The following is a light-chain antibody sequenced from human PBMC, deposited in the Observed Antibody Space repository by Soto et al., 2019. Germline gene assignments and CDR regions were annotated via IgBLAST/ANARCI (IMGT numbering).Light chain of an antibody. CDR1: QSISSY. J-gene: IGKJ2*01. CDR3: QQSYGPPFT. CDR2: VTS. Sequence: DIQMTQSPFSLSPSVGDRVTITCRASQSISSYLKWYQQKPGNPPKLLISVTSNLQSGVPSRFSGSASGTEFTLTISSLQPEDFAIYYCQQSYGPPFTFGQGTKVDIK. V-gene: IGKV1-39*01.